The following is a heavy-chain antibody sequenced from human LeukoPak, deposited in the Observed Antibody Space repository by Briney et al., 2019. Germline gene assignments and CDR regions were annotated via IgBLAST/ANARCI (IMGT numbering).Heavy chain of an antibody. Sequence: GASVKVSCKVSGYTLTELSMHWVRQAPGKGLEWMGGFDPEDGETMYAQKFQGRVTMTEDTSTDTAYMELSSLRSVDTAVYYCATARQASGSYLPFDYWGQGTLVTVSS. D-gene: IGHD1-26*01. J-gene: IGHJ4*02. CDR1: GYTLTELS. V-gene: IGHV1-24*01. CDR3: ATARQASGSYLPFDY. CDR2: FDPEDGET.